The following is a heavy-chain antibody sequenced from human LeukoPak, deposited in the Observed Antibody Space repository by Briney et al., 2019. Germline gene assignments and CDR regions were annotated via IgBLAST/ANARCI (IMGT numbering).Heavy chain of an antibody. CDR2: ISSNGGST. V-gene: IGHV3-64*01. D-gene: IGHD1/OR15-1a*01. CDR1: GFTFSSYA. Sequence: PGGSLRLSCAASGFTFSSYAMHWVRQAPGKGLEYVSAISSNGGSTYYANSVKGRFTISRDNSKNTLYLQMNSLRPEDTAVYYCAKEGTASKPSDLDYWGQGTLVTVSS. J-gene: IGHJ4*02. CDR3: AKEGTASKPSDLDY.